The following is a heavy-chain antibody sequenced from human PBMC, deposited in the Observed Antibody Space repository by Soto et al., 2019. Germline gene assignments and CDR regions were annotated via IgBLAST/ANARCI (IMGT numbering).Heavy chain of an antibody. CDR2: ISYDGSNK. CDR3: AGDKRDLRFLEWSYYFDY. Sequence: QVQLVESGGGVVQPGRSLRLSCAASGFTFSSYAMHWVRQAPGKGLEWVAVISYDGSNKYYADSVKGRFTISRDNSKNTLYLQLNSLRAEDTAVYYCAGDKRDLRFLEWSYYFDYWGQGTLVTVSS. V-gene: IGHV3-30-3*01. CDR1: GFTFSSYA. D-gene: IGHD3-3*01. J-gene: IGHJ4*02.